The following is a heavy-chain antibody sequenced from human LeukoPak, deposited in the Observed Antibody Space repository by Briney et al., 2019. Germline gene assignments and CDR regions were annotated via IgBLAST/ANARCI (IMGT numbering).Heavy chain of an antibody. D-gene: IGHD6-13*01. J-gene: IGHJ4*02. V-gene: IGHV1-69*05. CDR2: IIPIFGTA. Sequence: SVKVSCKASGGTFSSYAISWVRQAPGQGLEWMGGIIPIFGTANYAQKLQGRVTMTTDTSTSTAYMELRSLRSDDTAVYYCAIDLAAADGFDYWGQGTLVTVSS. CDR1: GGTFSSYA. CDR3: AIDLAAADGFDY.